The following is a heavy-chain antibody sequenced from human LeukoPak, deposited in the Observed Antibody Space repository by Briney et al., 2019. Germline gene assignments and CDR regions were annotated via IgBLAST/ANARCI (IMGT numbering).Heavy chain of an antibody. J-gene: IGHJ3*02. V-gene: IGHV3-7*01. D-gene: IGHD2-2*02. CDR3: ARDRCSSTGCYTPDAFDI. CDR2: IKQDGSEK. Sequence: GGSLRLSCAASGFTFSSYWMSWVRQAPGKGLEWVANIKQDGSEKYYVDSVKGRFTISRDNAKNSLYLQMNSLRAEDTAVYYCARDRCSSTGCYTPDAFDIWGQGTMVTVSS. CDR1: GFTFSSYW.